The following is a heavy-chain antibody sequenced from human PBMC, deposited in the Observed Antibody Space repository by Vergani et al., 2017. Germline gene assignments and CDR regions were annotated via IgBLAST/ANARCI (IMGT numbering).Heavy chain of an antibody. D-gene: IGHD5-18*01. J-gene: IGHJ4*02. V-gene: IGHV5-51*03. Sequence: EVQLLESGGGLVQPGESLKISCKGSGYSFTSYWIGWVRQMPGKGLEWMGIIYPGDSDTRYSPSFQGQVTISADKSISTAYLQWSSLKASDTAMYYCARGKIQLGYFDYWGQGTLVTVSS. CDR3: ARGKIQLGYFDY. CDR1: GYSFTSYW. CDR2: IYPGDSDT.